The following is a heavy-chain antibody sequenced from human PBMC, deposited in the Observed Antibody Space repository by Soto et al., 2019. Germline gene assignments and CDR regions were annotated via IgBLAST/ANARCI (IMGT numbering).Heavy chain of an antibody. CDR2: ISGSGGST. Sequence: VQVLETGGALVQPGGSLGLSCAASGFTFSSYAMNWVRQAPGKGLEWVSGISGSGGSTYYADSVKGRFTISRDNSKNTLYLQMNSLRAEDTAVYFCARDPDSSGWYYFQHWGQGTLVTVSS. V-gene: IGHV3-23*01. D-gene: IGHD6-19*01. CDR1: GFTFSSYA. CDR3: ARDPDSSGWYYFQH. J-gene: IGHJ1*01.